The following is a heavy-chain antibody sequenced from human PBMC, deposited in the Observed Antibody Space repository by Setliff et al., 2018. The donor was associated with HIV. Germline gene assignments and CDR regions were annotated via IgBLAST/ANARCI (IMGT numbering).Heavy chain of an antibody. D-gene: IGHD4-17*01. CDR2: INPSGGST. CDR3: ARDLPTTVTKGLEPFDY. CDR1: GYTFTSYY. V-gene: IGHV1-46*01. J-gene: IGHJ4*02. Sequence: ASVKVSCKASGYTFTSYYMHWVRQAPGQGLEWMGIINPSGGSTSYAQKFQGRVTMTRDTSTSTVYMELSSLRSEDTAVYYCARDLPTTVTKGLEPFDYWGQGTLVTV.